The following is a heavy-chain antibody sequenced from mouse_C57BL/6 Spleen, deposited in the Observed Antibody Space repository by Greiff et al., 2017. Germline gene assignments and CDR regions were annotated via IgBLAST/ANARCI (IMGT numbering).Heavy chain of an antibody. CDR1: GYAFTNYL. J-gene: IGHJ4*01. CDR2: INPGSGGT. CDR3: ARDDYEDAMDY. Sequence: QVQLKESGAELVRPGTSVKVSCKASGYAFTNYLIEWVKQRPGQGLEWIGVINPGSGGTNYNEKFKGKATLTADKSSSTAYMQLSSLTSEDSAVYFCARDDYEDAMDYWGQGTSVTVSS. V-gene: IGHV1-54*01. D-gene: IGHD2-4*01.